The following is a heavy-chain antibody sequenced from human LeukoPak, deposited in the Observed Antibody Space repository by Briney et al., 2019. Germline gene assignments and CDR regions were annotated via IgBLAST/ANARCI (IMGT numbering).Heavy chain of an antibody. CDR2: VRYDGSTK. J-gene: IGHJ3*02. CDR3: ARDECSGGSCYSSGFDAFDI. V-gene: IGHV3-33*01. D-gene: IGHD2-15*01. Sequence: GGPLRLSCAASGFTFSSYGMYWVRQAPGKGLEGVAVVRYDGSTKYYAGSVKGRFTISRDSYKNTLYLEMNSLRAEDTAVYYCARDECSGGSCYSSGFDAFDIWGQGTMVTVSS. CDR1: GFTFSSYG.